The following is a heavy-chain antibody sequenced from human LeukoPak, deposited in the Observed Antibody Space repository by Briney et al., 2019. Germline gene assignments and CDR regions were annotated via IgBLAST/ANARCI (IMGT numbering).Heavy chain of an antibody. CDR1: GGSISSGGYS. J-gene: IGHJ4*02. V-gene: IGHV4-31*03. CDR3: ARVMKQLVLDY. Sequence: PSETLSLTCTVSGGSISSGGYSWSWIRQHPGKGLEWIGYIYYSGSTYYNPSLKSRVTISVDTSKNQFSLKLSSVTAADTAVYYCARVMKQLVLDYWGQGTLVTVSS. CDR2: IYYSGST. D-gene: IGHD6-13*01.